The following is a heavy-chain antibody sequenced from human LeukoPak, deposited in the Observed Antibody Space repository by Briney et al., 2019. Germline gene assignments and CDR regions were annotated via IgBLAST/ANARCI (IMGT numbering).Heavy chain of an antibody. CDR2: ISSSSSYT. CDR3: ARDGVAGITRDYFDY. J-gene: IGHJ4*02. V-gene: IGHV3-21*05. Sequence: GRSLRLSCAASGFTFSNYVMHWVRQAPGKGLEWVSYISSSSSYTNYADSVKGRFTISRDNAKNSLYLQMNSLRAEDTAVYYCARDGVAGITRDYFDYWGQGTLVTVSS. CDR1: GFTFSNYV. D-gene: IGHD2-21*01.